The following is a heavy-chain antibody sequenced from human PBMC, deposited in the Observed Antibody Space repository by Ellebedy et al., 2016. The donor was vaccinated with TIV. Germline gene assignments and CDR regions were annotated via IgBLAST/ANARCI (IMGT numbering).Heavy chain of an antibody. D-gene: IGHD2-15*01. Sequence: GESLKISCKGSGYSFTSYWIGWVRQMPGKGLEWMGIIYPGDSDTRYSPSFQGQVTISADKFISTAYLQWSSLKASDTAIYYCARLLKSTFDWLDPWGQGTLVTVSS. J-gene: IGHJ5*02. CDR1: GYSFTSYW. V-gene: IGHV5-51*01. CDR3: ARLLKSTFDWLDP. CDR2: IYPGDSDT.